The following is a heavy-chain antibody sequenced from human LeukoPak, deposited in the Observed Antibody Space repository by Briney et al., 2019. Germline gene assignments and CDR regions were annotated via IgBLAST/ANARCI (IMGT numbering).Heavy chain of an antibody. CDR2: IGTRSNPI. CDR3: AREARGSGRDFDY. D-gene: IGHD1-26*01. CDR1: GFSFSDFY. Sequence: AGGSLRLSCAASGFSFSDFYMSWIRQAPGLGLDWISYIGTRSNPIYYADSVKGRFTISRDDAKNSLYLQMNSLRDEDTAVYFCAREARGSGRDFDYWGQGILVTVSS. J-gene: IGHJ4*02. V-gene: IGHV3-11*01.